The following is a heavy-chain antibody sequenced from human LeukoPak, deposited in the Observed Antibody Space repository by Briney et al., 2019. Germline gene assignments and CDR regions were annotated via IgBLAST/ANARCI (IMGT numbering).Heavy chain of an antibody. D-gene: IGHD1-14*01. Sequence: PGGSLRLSCAASGFTFSNYAMHWVRQAPGKGLEWVAVISYDGSNKYYADSVKGRFTISRDNSKNTLYLQMNSPRAEDTAVYYCARDMTGGIWARATSFDHWGQGTLVTVSS. CDR2: ISYDGSNK. J-gene: IGHJ4*02. CDR3: ARDMTGGIWARATSFDH. V-gene: IGHV3-30*04. CDR1: GFTFSNYA.